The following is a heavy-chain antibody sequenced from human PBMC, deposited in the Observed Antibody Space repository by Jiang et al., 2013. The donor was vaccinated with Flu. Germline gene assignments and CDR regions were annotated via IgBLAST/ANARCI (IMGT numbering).Heavy chain of an antibody. CDR2: IYYSGST. V-gene: IGHV4-39*01. CDR1: GGSISSSSYY. J-gene: IGHJ4*02. D-gene: IGHD1-26*01. Sequence: GLVKPSETLSLTCTVSGGSISSSSYYWGWIRQPPGKGLEWIGSIYYSGSTYYDPSLKSRVTISVDTSKNQFSLKLSSVTAADTAVYYCARWRGATNYFDYWGQGTLVTVSS. CDR3: ARWRGATNYFDY.